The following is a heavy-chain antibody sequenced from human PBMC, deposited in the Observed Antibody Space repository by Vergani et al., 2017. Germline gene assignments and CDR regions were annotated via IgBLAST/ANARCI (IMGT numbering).Heavy chain of an antibody. J-gene: IGHJ4*02. V-gene: IGHV3-48*01. D-gene: IGHD3-3*01. CDR2: ISSSRTTI. CDR3: ARGPQGSGYYYFDY. CDR1: GFTFSSYS. Sequence: EVQLVESGGGLVQPGGSLRLSCAASGFTFSSYSMTWVRQAPGKGLEWVSYISSSRTTIYYAGSVKGPFTISRDNANNSLYLLMTSLRADDSAVFYCARGPQGSGYYYFDYWGQGPLVTVSS.